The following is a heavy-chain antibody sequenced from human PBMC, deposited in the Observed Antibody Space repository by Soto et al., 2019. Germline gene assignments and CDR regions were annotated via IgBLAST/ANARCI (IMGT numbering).Heavy chain of an antibody. D-gene: IGHD6-19*01. CDR3: AKDSLGGWLLSPLYFYSYGMDV. CDR1: GFTFSSYG. V-gene: IGHV3-30*18. Sequence: LRLSCAASGFTFSSYGMHWVRQAPGKGLEWVAVISYDGSNKYYADSVKGRFTISRDNSKNTLYLQMNSLRAEDTAVYYCAKDSLGGWLLSPLYFYSYGMDVLGQGTTFTVSS. CDR2: ISYDGSNK. J-gene: IGHJ6*02.